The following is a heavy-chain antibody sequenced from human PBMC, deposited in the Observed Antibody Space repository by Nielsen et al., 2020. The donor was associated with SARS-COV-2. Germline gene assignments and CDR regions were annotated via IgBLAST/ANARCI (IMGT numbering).Heavy chain of an antibody. J-gene: IGHJ5*02. CDR2: IIPILGIA. Sequence: WVRQAPGQGLEWMGRIIPILGIANYAQKFQGRVTITADKSTSTAYMELSSLRSEDTAVYYCARDGAAAGTWNWFDPWGQGTLVTVSS. V-gene: IGHV1-69*04. CDR3: ARDGAAAGTWNWFDP. D-gene: IGHD6-13*01.